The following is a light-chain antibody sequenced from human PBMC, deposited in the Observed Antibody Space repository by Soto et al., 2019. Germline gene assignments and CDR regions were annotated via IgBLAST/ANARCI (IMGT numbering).Light chain of an antibody. Sequence: QSALTQPASVSGSPGQSITISCTGTSNDVGGYNHVSWYQQHPGKAPKLIIYEVSYRPSGVSNRFSGSKSGNTASLTISGLQAEDEADYYCNSYRSTDTVVFGGGTKLTVL. CDR3: NSYRSTDTVV. CDR1: SNDVGGYNH. V-gene: IGLV2-14*01. CDR2: EVS. J-gene: IGLJ2*01.